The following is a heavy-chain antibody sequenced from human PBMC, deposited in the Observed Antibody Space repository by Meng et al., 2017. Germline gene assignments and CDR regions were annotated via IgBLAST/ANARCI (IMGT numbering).Heavy chain of an antibody. J-gene: IGHJ4*02. V-gene: IGHV5-51*01. CDR1: GYSFTSYW. CDR3: ARHRYIAAEIDY. CDR2: IYPGDSDT. D-gene: IGHD6-13*01. Sequence: KVSCKGSGYSFTSYWIGWVRQTPGKGLEWMGIIYPGDSDTRYSPSFQGQVTISADKSISTAYLQWSSLKASDTAMYYCARHRYIAAEIDYWGQGTLVTVSS.